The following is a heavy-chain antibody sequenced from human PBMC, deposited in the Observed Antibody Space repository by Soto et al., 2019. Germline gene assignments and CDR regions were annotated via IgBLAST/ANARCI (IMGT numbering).Heavy chain of an antibody. V-gene: IGHV4-59*01. D-gene: IGHD4-17*01. CDR3: AREATVTTSEHAGAFDI. CDR1: GGSISSYY. J-gene: IGHJ3*02. Sequence: PSETLSLTCTVSGGSISSYYWSWIRQPPGKGLEWIGYIYYSGSTNYNPSLKSRVTISVDTSKNQFSLKLSSVTAADTAVYYCAREATVTTSEHAGAFDIWGQGTMVTVSS. CDR2: IYYSGST.